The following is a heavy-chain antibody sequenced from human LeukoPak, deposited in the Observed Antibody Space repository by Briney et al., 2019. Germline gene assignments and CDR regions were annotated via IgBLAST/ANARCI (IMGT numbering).Heavy chain of an antibody. CDR2: INHSGST. Sequence: SETLSLTCAVYGGSFSGYYWSWIRQPPGKGLEWIGEINHSGSTNYNPSLKSRVTISVDTSKNQFSLKLSSVTAADTAVYYCARVRYYDSSGYYSYRAHYYYYMDVWGKGTTVTVSS. CDR1: GGSFSGYY. CDR3: ARVRYYDSSGYYSYRAHYYYYMDV. D-gene: IGHD3-22*01. V-gene: IGHV4-34*01. J-gene: IGHJ6*03.